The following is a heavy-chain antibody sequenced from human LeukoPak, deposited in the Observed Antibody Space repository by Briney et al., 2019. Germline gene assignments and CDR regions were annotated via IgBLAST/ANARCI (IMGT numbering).Heavy chain of an antibody. D-gene: IGHD6-19*01. V-gene: IGHV3-43*01. CDR1: GFTFDDYT. CDR3: AKNGGEQWLAQNDYYFDY. J-gene: IGHJ4*02. Sequence: SGGSLRLSCAASGFTFDDYTMHWVRQAPGKGLEWVSLISWDGGSTYYADSVKGRFTISRDNSKNSLYLQMNSLRTEDTALYYCAKNGGEQWLAQNDYYFDYWGQGTLATVSS. CDR2: ISWDGGST.